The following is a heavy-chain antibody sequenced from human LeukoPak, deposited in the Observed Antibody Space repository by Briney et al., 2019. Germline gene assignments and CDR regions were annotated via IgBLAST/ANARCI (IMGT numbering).Heavy chain of an antibody. CDR3: ARRGYSYGYLAFQH. Sequence: SETLSLTCAVYGGSFSGYYWSWIRQPPGKGLEWIGEINHSGSTNYNPSLKSRVTISVDTSKNQFSLKLSSVTAADTAVYYCARRGYSYGYLAFQHWGQGTLVTVSS. CDR1: GGSFSGYY. D-gene: IGHD5-18*01. J-gene: IGHJ1*01. V-gene: IGHV4-34*01. CDR2: INHSGST.